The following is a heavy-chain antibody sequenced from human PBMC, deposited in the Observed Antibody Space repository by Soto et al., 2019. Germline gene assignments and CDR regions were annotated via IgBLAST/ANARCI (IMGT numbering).Heavy chain of an antibody. Sequence: PSGTLSLTCTVSGGSISSYDLSWIRQPPGKGLEWIGYIYYSGSTNYNPSLKSRVTISVDTSKNQFSLKLSSVTAADTAVYYCARLVVSYGPPRLLVFWGQATLVTV. CDR2: IYYSGST. J-gene: IGHJ4*02. CDR1: GGSISSYD. V-gene: IGHV4-59*08. CDR3: ARLVVSYGPPRLLVF. D-gene: IGHD5-18*01.